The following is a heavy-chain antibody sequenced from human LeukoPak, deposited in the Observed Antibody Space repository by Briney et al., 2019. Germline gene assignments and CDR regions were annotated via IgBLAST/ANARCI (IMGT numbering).Heavy chain of an antibody. Sequence: GGSLRLSCVASGFTFSNYGMNWVRQAPAKGLEWVSGIVGSGVTTYYADSVKGRLTISRENSKNTLYLHMDGLRGEGTAIYYCARDERWIQFNYWGQGTLVTVSS. V-gene: IGHV3-23*01. CDR3: ARDERWIQFNY. D-gene: IGHD5-18*01. CDR2: IVGSGVTT. J-gene: IGHJ4*02. CDR1: GFTFSNYG.